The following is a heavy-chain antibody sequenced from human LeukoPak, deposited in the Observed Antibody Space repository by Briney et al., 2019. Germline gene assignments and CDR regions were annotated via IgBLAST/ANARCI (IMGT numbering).Heavy chain of an antibody. V-gene: IGHV3-11*05. Sequence: GGSLRLSCAASEFTFSDYYMNWISQAPGKGLEWLSYISGSSSHTNYADSVKGRFTISRDNAKKSLYLQMNSLRAEDSAVYYCARGGGYYFDYWGQGTLVTVSS. CDR3: ARGGGYYFDY. CDR1: EFTFSDYY. CDR2: ISGSSSHT. D-gene: IGHD6-13*01. J-gene: IGHJ4*02.